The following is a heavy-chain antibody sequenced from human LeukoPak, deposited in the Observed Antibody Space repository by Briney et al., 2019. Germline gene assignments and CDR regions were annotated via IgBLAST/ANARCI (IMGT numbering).Heavy chain of an antibody. J-gene: IGHJ6*02. V-gene: IGHV4-34*01. CDR2: FNHSGST. CDR3: ARGHRNRRGSGSWLGSRQNYYYYGMDV. CDR1: GGSFSGYY. Sequence: KPSQTLSLTYAVYGGSFSGYYWSWIRQPPGKGLEWIGEFNHSGSTNYNPSLKSRVTISVDTSKDQFFLRLSSVTAADTAVYYCARGHRNRRGSGSWLGSRQNYYYYGMDVWGQGTTVTVSS. D-gene: IGHD3-10*01.